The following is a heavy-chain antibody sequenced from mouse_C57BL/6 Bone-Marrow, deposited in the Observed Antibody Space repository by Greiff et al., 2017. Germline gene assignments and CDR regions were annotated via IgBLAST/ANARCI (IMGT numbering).Heavy chain of an antibody. Sequence: EVQLQQSGAELVRPGASVKLSCTASGFNIKDDYMHWVKQRPEQGLEWIGWIDPENGDTEYASKFQGKATITADTSSNTAYLQLSSLTSEDTAVYYCTTWGVYYEYDGAMDYWGQGTSVTVSS. CDR1: GFNIKDDY. CDR3: TTWGVYYEYDGAMDY. J-gene: IGHJ4*01. V-gene: IGHV14-4*01. D-gene: IGHD2-4*01. CDR2: IDPENGDT.